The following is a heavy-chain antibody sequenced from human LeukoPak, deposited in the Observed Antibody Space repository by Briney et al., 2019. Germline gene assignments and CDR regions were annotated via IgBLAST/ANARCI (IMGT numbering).Heavy chain of an antibody. J-gene: IGHJ4*02. CDR2: ISGGGGGT. CDR1: GFTFSNHD. D-gene: IGHD1-7*01. V-gene: IGHV3-23*01. CDR3: AKDLNYAFDY. Sequence: GGSLRLSCAASGFTFSNHDMSWVRQAPGKGLEWVAGISGGGGGTHNADSVKGRFTISRDNPGNTLYLQMNRLRAEDTAIYFCAKDLNYAFDYWGQGALVTVSS.